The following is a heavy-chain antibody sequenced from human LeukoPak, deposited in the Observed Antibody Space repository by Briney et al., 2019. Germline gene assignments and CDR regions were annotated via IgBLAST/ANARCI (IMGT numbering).Heavy chain of an antibody. J-gene: IGHJ4*02. CDR1: GGTFSSYA. CDR2: IIPIFGTA. D-gene: IGHD2-2*01. V-gene: IGHV1-69*05. Sequence: SVKVSCKASGGTFSSYAISWVRQAPGQGLEWMGGIIPIFGTANYAQKFQGRVTITTDESTSTAYMELSSPRSEDTAVYYCARVNCTTTSCSYFGYWGQGTLVTVSS. CDR3: ARVNCTTTSCSYFGY.